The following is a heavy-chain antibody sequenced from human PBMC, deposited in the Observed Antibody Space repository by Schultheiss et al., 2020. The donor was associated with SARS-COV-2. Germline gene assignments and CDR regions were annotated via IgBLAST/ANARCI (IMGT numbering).Heavy chain of an antibody. CDR2: ISSSSSYI. Sequence: GESLKISCAASGFTFSSYSMNWVRQAPGKGLEWVSSISSSSSYIYYADSVKGRFTISRDNAKNSLYLQMNSLRAEDTAVYYCAKDRTIAVAGTGDYWGQGTLVTVSS. CDR3: AKDRTIAVAGTGDY. D-gene: IGHD6-19*01. J-gene: IGHJ4*02. V-gene: IGHV3-21*04. CDR1: GFTFSSYS.